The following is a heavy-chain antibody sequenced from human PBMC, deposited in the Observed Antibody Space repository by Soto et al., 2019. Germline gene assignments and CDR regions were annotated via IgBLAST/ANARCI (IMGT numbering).Heavy chain of an antibody. D-gene: IGHD1-7*01. Sequence: QVQLVQSGAEVHKPGSSVKVSCKASGGTFSSYAISWVRQAPGQGLEWMGGVIPIFGSANYAQKFQGRVTSTADKSTGTAYMELSSLKSEDTAVYYCAIGLEDWNYYFDYWGQGTLDTVST. J-gene: IGHJ4*02. V-gene: IGHV1-69*06. CDR2: VIPIFGSA. CDR3: AIGLEDWNYYFDY. CDR1: GGTFSSYA.